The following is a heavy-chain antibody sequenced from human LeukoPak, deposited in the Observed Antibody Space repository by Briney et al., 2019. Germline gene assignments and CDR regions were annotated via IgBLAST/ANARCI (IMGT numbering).Heavy chain of an antibody. Sequence: SVRGRFTISRDNSKNTLYLQMNSLRAEDTAVHYCVRRHYDILTGYYRGLDPWGQGTLVTVSS. D-gene: IGHD3-9*01. V-gene: IGHV3-23*01. CDR3: VRRHYDILTGYYRGLDP. J-gene: IGHJ5*02.